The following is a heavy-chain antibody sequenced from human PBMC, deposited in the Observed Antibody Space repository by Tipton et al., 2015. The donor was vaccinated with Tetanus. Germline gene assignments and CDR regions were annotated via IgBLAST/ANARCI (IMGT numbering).Heavy chain of an antibody. CDR3: AKASKMATNWYHFDY. J-gene: IGHJ4*02. Sequence: QVQLVQSGGEVKKPGASVKVSCKASGYTFTNYAITWVRQAPGQGFEWMGGITPIFGSTKYAQKFQGRVTITADQSTNTVYMDVSTLQSEDTAVYFCAKASKMATNWYHFDYWGQGTLVTVSS. CDR2: ITPIFGST. D-gene: IGHD5-24*01. V-gene: IGHV1-69*01. CDR1: GYTFTNYA.